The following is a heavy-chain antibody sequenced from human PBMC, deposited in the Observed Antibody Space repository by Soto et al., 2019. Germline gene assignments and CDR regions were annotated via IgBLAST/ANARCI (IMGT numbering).Heavy chain of an antibody. J-gene: IGHJ4*02. V-gene: IGHV4-34*01. Sequence: QVQLQQWGAGLLKPSETLSLTCAVYGGSFNDYYWSWIRQPPGKGLEWIGEINHTGHTNYNPSLQSRITRXVDTSKNLCSLKLSSVTAADTAVYYCARSGHLFAYWGQGILVTVSS. CDR2: INHTGHT. D-gene: IGHD3-10*01. CDR1: GGSFNDYY. CDR3: ARSGHLFAY.